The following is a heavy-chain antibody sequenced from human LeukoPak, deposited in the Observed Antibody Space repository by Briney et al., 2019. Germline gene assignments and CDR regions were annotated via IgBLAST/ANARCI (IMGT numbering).Heavy chain of an antibody. D-gene: IGHD1-1*01. V-gene: IGHV4-30-4*01. J-gene: IGHJ5*02. CDR3: ARDRYNWNDAIHWFDP. CDR1: GGSISSGDYY. Sequence: SQTLSLTCTVSGGSISSGDYYWSWIRQPPGKGLEWIGYIYYSGSTYYNPSLKSRVTISVDTSKNQFSLKLSSVTAADTAVYYCARDRYNWNDAIHWFDPWGQGTLVTVSS. CDR2: IYYSGST.